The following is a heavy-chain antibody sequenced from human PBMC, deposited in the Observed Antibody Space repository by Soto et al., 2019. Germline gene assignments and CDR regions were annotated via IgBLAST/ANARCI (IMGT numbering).Heavy chain of an antibody. V-gene: IGHV1-3*01. CDR2: INSVNDHT. J-gene: IGHJ4*02. Sequence: ASVKVSCKASGYSFSTHAMHWVRQAPGQGLEWVGWINSVNDHTIYSEKFQGRVTITSDTSATTAYMELSSLTSEDTAIYYCARNILGGITDYWGQGTLVTVSS. CDR3: ARNILGGITDY. CDR1: GYSFSTHA. D-gene: IGHD3-16*01.